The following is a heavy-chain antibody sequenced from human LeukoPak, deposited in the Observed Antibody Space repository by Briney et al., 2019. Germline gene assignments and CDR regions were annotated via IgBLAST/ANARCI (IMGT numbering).Heavy chain of an antibody. Sequence: ASVSVSCKTSGYCFTDYYIHWVRQAPGQGLEWMGWINTKSGRTSSARKFQGRVTMTRDPSITTVYMDMAWLTSDDTAIYFCARADFIDAGPYLIGPWGQGTLVTVSS. CDR2: INTKSGRT. CDR1: GYCFTDYY. D-gene: IGHD3-3*01. J-gene: IGHJ5*02. CDR3: ARADFIDAGPYLIGP. V-gene: IGHV1-2*02.